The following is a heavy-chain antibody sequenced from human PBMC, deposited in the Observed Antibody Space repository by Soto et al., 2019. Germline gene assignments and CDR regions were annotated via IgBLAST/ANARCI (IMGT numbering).Heavy chain of an antibody. CDR2: IGASGAGT. J-gene: IGHJ4*02. V-gene: IGHV3-23*01. Sequence: GGSLRLSCAASGYTFSSFAMSWVRQAPGKGLEWVSGIGASGAGTYYADSVKGRFTISRGNSKNTLHLQMNSLRAEDTAVYYCALRKTGSYFDYWGQGTLVTVSS. CDR1: GYTFSSFA. CDR3: ALRKTGSYFDY. D-gene: IGHD1-26*01.